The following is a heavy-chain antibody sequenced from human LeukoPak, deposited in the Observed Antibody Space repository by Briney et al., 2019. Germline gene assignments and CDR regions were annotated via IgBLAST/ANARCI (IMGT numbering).Heavy chain of an antibody. Sequence: GGSLRLSCAASGFTFSGSAMHWVRQASGKGLEWVGRIRSKANSYATAYAASVKGRFTISRDDSKNTACLQMNSLKTEDTAVYYCTRHAFGYDSSRVTDYWGQGTLVTVSS. CDR1: GFTFSGSA. V-gene: IGHV3-73*01. D-gene: IGHD5-12*01. CDR2: IRSKANSYAT. CDR3: TRHAFGYDSSRVTDY. J-gene: IGHJ4*02.